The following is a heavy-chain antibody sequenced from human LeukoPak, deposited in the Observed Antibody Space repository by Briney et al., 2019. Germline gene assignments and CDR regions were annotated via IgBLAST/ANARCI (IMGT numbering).Heavy chain of an antibody. V-gene: IGHV3-64D*06. J-gene: IGHJ5*02. D-gene: IGHD4-17*01. CDR1: GFTFSSFA. CDR3: VKDGRRTTTNWFFP. Sequence: PGGSLRLSCSASGFTFSSFAMHWVRQAPGKGLEFVSAISSNGGSTYYADSVKGRFNISRENSKNTLYLQMCGLRAEDTAVYYCVKDGRRTTTNWFFPWGQGTLFTVSS. CDR2: ISSNGGST.